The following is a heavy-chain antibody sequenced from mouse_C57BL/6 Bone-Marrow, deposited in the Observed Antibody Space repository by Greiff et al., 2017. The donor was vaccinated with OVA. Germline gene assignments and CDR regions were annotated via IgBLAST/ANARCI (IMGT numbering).Heavy chain of an antibody. Sequence: VQLQQPGAELVKPGASVKVSCKASGYTFTSYWMHWVKQRPGQGLEWIGRIHPSDSDTNYNQKFKGKATLTVDKSSSTAYMQLSSLTSEDSAVYYCATLRWLRRGGYYYAMDYWGQGTSVTVSS. CDR2: IHPSDSDT. V-gene: IGHV1-74*01. J-gene: IGHJ4*01. CDR3: ATLRWLRRGGYYYAMDY. D-gene: IGHD2-2*01. CDR1: GYTFTSYW.